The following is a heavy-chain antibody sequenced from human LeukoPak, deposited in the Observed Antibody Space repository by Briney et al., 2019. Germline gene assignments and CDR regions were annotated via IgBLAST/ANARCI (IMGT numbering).Heavy chain of an antibody. D-gene: IGHD1-26*01. CDR3: ARDPYSGSYSDYYYYYMDV. J-gene: IGHJ6*03. Sequence: PGGSLRLSCLASGITFSSSSMSWVRQAPGKGLEWVSAISPGDYTAYYADSVKGRFTISRDNAKNSLYLQLNSLRAEDTAVYYCARDPYSGSYSDYYYYYMDVWGKGTTVTVSS. CDR2: ISPGDYTA. V-gene: IGHV3-21*01. CDR1: GITFSSSS.